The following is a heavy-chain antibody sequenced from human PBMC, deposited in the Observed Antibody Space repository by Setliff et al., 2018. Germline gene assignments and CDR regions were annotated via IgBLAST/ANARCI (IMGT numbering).Heavy chain of an antibody. CDR2: FHPYSGHT. Sequence: ASVKVSCKASGYTFNNYFLHWVRQAPGQGLEWMGRFHPYSGHTNYAQKFQGRVTMTRDTSISTVYMEVSRLRSDDTAVYFCARDGDILTTYYIYYYYMDVWGKGTTVTVSS. CDR1: GYTFNNYF. J-gene: IGHJ6*03. D-gene: IGHD3-9*01. CDR3: ARDGDILTTYYIYYYYMDV. V-gene: IGHV1-2*06.